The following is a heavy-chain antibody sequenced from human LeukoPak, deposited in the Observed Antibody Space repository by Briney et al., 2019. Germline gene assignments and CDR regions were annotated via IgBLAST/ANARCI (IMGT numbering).Heavy chain of an antibody. CDR3: ARVSYDSSGYYYFDY. J-gene: IGHJ4*02. D-gene: IGHD3-22*01. Sequence: GGSLRLSCAASGFTFSSYQMNWVRQAPGKGLEWVSYISTSGSTIYYADSVKGRFTISRDNAKNSLCLQMNSLRAEDTAVYYCARVSYDSSGYYYFDYWGQGTLVTVSS. CDR1: GFTFSSYQ. CDR2: ISTSGSTI. V-gene: IGHV3-48*03.